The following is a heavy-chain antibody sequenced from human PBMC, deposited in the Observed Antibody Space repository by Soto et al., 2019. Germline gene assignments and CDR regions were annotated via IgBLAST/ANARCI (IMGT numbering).Heavy chain of an antibody. V-gene: IGHV3-30*18. CDR2: ISSDGNNQ. D-gene: IGHD3-10*01. CDR3: AKERGVLDAFDM. Sequence: QVQLVESGGGVVQPGTSLRLSCAASGFTSSSFVIHWVRQAPGKGPEWLAVISSDGNNQYYADSVKGRFTISRDNSKRTLYLQVNSLRAEDTAVYFCAKERGVLDAFDMWGQGTMVTVS. CDR1: GFTSSSFV. J-gene: IGHJ3*02.